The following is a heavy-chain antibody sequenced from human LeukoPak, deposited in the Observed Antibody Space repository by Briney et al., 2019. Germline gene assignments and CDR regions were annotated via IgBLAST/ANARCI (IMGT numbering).Heavy chain of an antibody. CDR1: GYTFTSYG. J-gene: IGHJ4*02. D-gene: IGHD2-2*01. CDR2: ISAYNGNT. CDR3: ARASLLDIVVVPAAL. Sequence: ASVKVSCKASGYTFTSYGISWVRQAPGQGLEWMGWISAYNGNTNYAQKLQGRVTMTTDTSTSTAYMELRSLGSDDTAVYYCARASLLDIVVVPAALWGQGTLVTVSS. V-gene: IGHV1-18*01.